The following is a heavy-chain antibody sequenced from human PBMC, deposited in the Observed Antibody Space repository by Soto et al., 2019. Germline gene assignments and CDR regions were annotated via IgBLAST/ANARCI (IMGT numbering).Heavy chain of an antibody. D-gene: IGHD2-2*01. V-gene: IGHV3-23*01. Sequence: EVQLLESGGGLVQPGGSLRLSCAASGFTFSSYAMSWVRQAPGKGLEWVSAISGSGGSTYYADSVKGRFTISRDNSKNTLYQQMNSLRAEDTAVYYCAKDRYCSSTSCYCYYWGQGTLVTVSS. CDR1: GFTFSSYA. J-gene: IGHJ4*02. CDR2: ISGSGGST. CDR3: AKDRYCSSTSCYCYY.